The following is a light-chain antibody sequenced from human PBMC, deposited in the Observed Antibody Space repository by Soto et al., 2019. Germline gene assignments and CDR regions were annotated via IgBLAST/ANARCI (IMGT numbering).Light chain of an antibody. CDR1: SSDVGGYNY. CDR3: CSYAGSYTKV. V-gene: IGLV2-11*01. J-gene: IGLJ3*02. Sequence: QSALTQPRSVYGSPGQSVTISCTGTSSDVGGYNYVSWYQQHPGKAPKLMIYDVSKRPSGVPDRFSGSKSGNTASLTISVLQAEYEDYYYCCSYAGSYTKVFGGGTKLTVL. CDR2: DVS.